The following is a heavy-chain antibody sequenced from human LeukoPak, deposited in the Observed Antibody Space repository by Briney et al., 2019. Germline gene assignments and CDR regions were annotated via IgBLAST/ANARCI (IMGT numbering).Heavy chain of an antibody. V-gene: IGHV3-73*01. CDR2: IRSKADNYAT. J-gene: IGHJ4*02. CDR1: GFTFSGSP. Sequence: GGSLRLSCAASGFTFSGSPILWVRQASGKGQEWVGRIRSKADNYATAYAASVQGRFTISRDDSKNTAYLQLNSLKTEDTAVYYCTQSNYWGQGALVTVSS. CDR3: TQSNY.